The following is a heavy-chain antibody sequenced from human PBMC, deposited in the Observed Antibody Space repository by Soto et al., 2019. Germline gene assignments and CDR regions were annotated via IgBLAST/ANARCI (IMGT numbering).Heavy chain of an antibody. V-gene: IGHV3-30*18. CDR2: ISYDGSNK. Sequence: QVQLVESGGGVVQPGRSLRLSCAASGFTFSSYGMHWVRQAPGKGLEWVAVISYDGSNKYYADSVKGRFTISRDNSXXTLYLQMNSLRAEDPAVYYCAKDLLRPGRAYGMDVWGQGTTVTVSS. CDR1: GFTFSSYG. CDR3: AKDLLRPGRAYGMDV. J-gene: IGHJ6*02.